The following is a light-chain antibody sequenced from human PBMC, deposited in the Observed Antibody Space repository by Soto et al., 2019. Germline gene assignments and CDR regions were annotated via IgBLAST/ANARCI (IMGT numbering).Light chain of an antibody. CDR3: HQHNNWPT. J-gene: IGKJ1*01. Sequence: EIVLTQSPATLSVSPGESVTLSCRASESVSSNLAWYQQKPGQAPRLLIYHASTRATGIPARFSGSGSGTEFTLTISSLQSEDFAVYYCHQHNNWPTFGQGTKVDIK. CDR2: HAS. V-gene: IGKV3-15*01. CDR1: ESVSSN.